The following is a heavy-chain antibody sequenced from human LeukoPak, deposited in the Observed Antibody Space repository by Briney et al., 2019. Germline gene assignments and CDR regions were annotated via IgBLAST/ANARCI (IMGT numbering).Heavy chain of an antibody. V-gene: IGHV1-2*02. CDR1: GYTFTSYY. J-gene: IGHJ6*03. CDR3: ARDPSHYYYTDV. Sequence: ASVKVSCKASGYTFTSYYMHWVRQAPGQGLEWMGWINPKSGGTKYAQKFQGRFTMTRDTSINTAYMELSWLRSDDTAIYYCARDPSHYYYTDVWGKGTTVIVSS. CDR2: INPKSGGT.